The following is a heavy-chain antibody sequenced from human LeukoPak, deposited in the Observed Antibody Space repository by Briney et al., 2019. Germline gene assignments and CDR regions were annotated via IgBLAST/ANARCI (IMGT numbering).Heavy chain of an antibody. J-gene: IGHJ4*02. CDR2: MNPNSGNT. CDR3: ARAVRHQLLPDY. D-gene: IGHD2-2*01. Sequence: ASVKVSCKASGCIFSNYDISWVRQATGQGFEWMGWMNPNSGNTGYALEFQGRVTFTTDTSITTAYMEMSRVRSDDTAVYYCARAVRHQLLPDYWGQGTLVTVSS. CDR1: GCIFSNYD. V-gene: IGHV1-8*01.